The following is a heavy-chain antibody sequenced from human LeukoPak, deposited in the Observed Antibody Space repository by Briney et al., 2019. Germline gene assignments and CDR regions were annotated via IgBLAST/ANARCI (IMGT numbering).Heavy chain of an antibody. J-gene: IGHJ4*02. Sequence: MASETLSLTCAVSGVSISSGGYSWSWIRQPPGKGLEWIGYIYHSGSTYYNPSLKSRVTISVDRSKNQFSLKLNSVTAADTAVYYCARSPFGSGLDYWGQGTLVTVSS. D-gene: IGHD3-10*01. CDR1: GVSISSGGYS. CDR2: IYHSGST. CDR3: ARSPFGSGLDY. V-gene: IGHV4-30-2*01.